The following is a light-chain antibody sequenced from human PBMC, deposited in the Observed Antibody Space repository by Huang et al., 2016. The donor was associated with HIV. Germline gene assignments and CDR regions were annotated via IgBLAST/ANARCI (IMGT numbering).Light chain of an antibody. CDR2: GAA. CDR1: ESIRRN. V-gene: IGKV3-15*01. J-gene: IGKJ2*01. CDR3: QQYNKWPPYT. Sequence: VMTQSPATLSVSPGERATLSCRASESIRRNLAWYQQRPGQPPRLHIYGAAFRLPGIPDRFRGSGSGTEFSLTNSSLQSEDFAVYYCQQYNKWPPYTYGQGTKLEIK.